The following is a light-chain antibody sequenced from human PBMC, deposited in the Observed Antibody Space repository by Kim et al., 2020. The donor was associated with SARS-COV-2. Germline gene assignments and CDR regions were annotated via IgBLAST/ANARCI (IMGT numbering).Light chain of an antibody. CDR3: QQYYSYPLT. Sequence: ASTCARVTIHCRASQGISSYLAWYQQRPGKAPKLLIYAASTLQSGVPSRFSGSASGTEFTLTISCLQSEDFATYYCQQYYSYPLTFGQGTKVDIK. CDR2: AAS. CDR1: QGISSY. J-gene: IGKJ1*01. V-gene: IGKV1-8*01.